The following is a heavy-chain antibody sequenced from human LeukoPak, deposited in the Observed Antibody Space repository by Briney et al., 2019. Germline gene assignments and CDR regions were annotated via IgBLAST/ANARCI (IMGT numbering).Heavy chain of an antibody. CDR2: INHSGST. CDR1: GGSFSGYY. D-gene: IGHD3-22*01. V-gene: IGHV4-34*01. Sequence: PSETLSLTCAVYGGSFSGYYWSWIRQPPGKGLEWIGEINHSGSTNYNPSLKNRVTISVDTSKNQFSLKLSSVTAADTAVYYCARLTYYYDSSGYYYHYYYYGMDVWGQGTTVTVSS. J-gene: IGHJ6*02. CDR3: ARLTYYYDSSGYYYHYYYYGMDV.